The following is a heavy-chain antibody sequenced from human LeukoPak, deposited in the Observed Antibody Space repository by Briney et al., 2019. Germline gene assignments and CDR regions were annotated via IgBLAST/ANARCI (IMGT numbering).Heavy chain of an antibody. V-gene: IGHV1-2*02. CDR3: LAMAYSDYVQFDY. D-gene: IGHD4-11*01. J-gene: IGHJ4*02. Sequence: ASVKVSCKTSGYTFTAYYMHWVRQAPGQGLEWMGWIKPSTGDTNYAQNFQGRVAMTRDTSITTAYMELSRLRSDDTAMYYCLAMAYSDYVQFDYWGQGTLVTVSS. CDR2: IKPSTGDT. CDR1: GYTFTAYY.